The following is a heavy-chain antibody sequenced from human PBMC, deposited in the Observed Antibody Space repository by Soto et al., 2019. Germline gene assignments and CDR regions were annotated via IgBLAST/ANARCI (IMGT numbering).Heavy chain of an antibody. CDR2: IYYSGRT. CDR1: GGSFSSGGYY. D-gene: IGHD2-15*01. Sequence: QVRLQESGPGLVKPSQTLSLTCTVAGGSFSSGGYYWSWIRQHPGKGLEWIGDIYYSGRTYYNPSLKSRLTMSVDTSKSQFSLNLTSVTAADTAVYFCARAPTGGRWSLPFDYWGQGTLVAVSS. CDR3: ARAPTGGRWSLPFDY. J-gene: IGHJ4*02. V-gene: IGHV4-31*03.